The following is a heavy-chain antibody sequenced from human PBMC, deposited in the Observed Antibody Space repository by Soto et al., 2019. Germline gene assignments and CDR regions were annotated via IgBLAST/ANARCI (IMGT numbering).Heavy chain of an antibody. CDR3: ARVYYYGSGSYGMDV. CDR2: ISAYNGNT. V-gene: IGHV1-18*01. CDR1: VYTFTSYG. J-gene: IGHJ6*02. D-gene: IGHD3-10*01. Sequence: XSVKVSCKASVYTFTSYGISWVRQAPGQGLEWMGWISAYNGNTNYAQKLQGRVTMTTDTSTSTAYMELRSLRSDDTAVYYCARVYYYGSGSYGMDVWGQGTTVTVSS.